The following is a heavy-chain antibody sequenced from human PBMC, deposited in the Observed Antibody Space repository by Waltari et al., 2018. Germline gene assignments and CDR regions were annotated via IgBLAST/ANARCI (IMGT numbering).Heavy chain of an antibody. Sequence: QVQLQESGPGLVKPSQTLSLTCTVSGGSISSGGYYWSWIRQHPGKGLEWIGYIYYSGSTNYNPSLKSRVTRSVDTSKNQFSLKLSAVTAADTAVYYCARDDAIFGVVAPHYYMDVWGKGTTVTVSS. CDR3: ARDDAIFGVVAPHYYMDV. D-gene: IGHD3-3*01. J-gene: IGHJ6*03. V-gene: IGHV4-31*03. CDR1: GGSISSGGYY. CDR2: IYYSGST.